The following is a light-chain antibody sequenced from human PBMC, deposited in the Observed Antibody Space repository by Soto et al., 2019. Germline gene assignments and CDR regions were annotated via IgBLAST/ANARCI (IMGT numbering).Light chain of an antibody. J-gene: IGLJ1*01. V-gene: IGLV3-1*01. CDR3: QAWDSNLYV. CDR2: QDN. Sequence: SYELTQPPAVSVSPGQTASITCSGDKLGDKYACWYQQKPGQSPVLVIYQDNKRPSGIPERFSGSNSGNTATLTISGTQAMDEADYYCQAWDSNLYVFVSGTKLTVL. CDR1: KLGDKY.